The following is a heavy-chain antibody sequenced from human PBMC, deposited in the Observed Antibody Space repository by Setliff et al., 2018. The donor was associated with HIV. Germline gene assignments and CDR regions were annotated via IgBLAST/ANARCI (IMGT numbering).Heavy chain of an antibody. CDR3: ARTPTAPDAFDI. CDR2: INPSGGST. Sequence: ASVKVSCKASGYTFTSYYIHWVRQAPGQGLEWMGTINPSGGSTTYAQKFQGRVTMTRDTSTSTVYMELSSLRSEDTAVYYCARTPTAPDAFDIWGQGTMVTVSS. CDR1: GYTFTSYY. J-gene: IGHJ3*02. V-gene: IGHV1-46*01.